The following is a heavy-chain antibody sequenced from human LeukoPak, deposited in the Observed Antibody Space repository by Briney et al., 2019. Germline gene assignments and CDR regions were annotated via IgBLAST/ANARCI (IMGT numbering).Heavy chain of an antibody. J-gene: IGHJ4*02. D-gene: IGHD2-2*01. CDR2: IYYSGST. Sequence: TSETLSLTCTVSGGSISTYYWSWIRQPPGKGLEWIGYIYYSGSTNYNPSLKSRVTISVDTSKNQFSLKLSSVTAADTAVYYCARTKYQLLSFDYWGQGTLVTVSS. CDR1: GGSISTYY. V-gene: IGHV4-59*01. CDR3: ARTKYQLLSFDY.